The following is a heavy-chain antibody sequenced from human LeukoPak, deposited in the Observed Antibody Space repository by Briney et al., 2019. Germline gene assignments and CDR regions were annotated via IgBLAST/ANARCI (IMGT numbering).Heavy chain of an antibody. D-gene: IGHD1-26*01. J-gene: IGHJ5*02. CDR1: GGSFSGYY. Sequence: SETLSLTCAVYGGSFSGYYWSWIRQPPGKGLEWIGEINHSGSTNYNPSLKSRVTVSVDTSKNQFSLKLSSVTVADTAVYYCAKGRAYSPWGQGTLVTVSS. CDR2: INHSGST. CDR3: AKGRAYSP. V-gene: IGHV4-34*01.